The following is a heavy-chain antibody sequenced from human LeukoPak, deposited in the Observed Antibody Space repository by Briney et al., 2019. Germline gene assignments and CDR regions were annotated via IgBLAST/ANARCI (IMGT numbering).Heavy chain of an antibody. CDR3: ARMGGSNWNREINWFDP. V-gene: IGHV3-30*04. J-gene: IGHJ5*02. D-gene: IGHD1-1*01. CDR1: GFTFSSHA. Sequence: GGSLRLSCAASGFTFSSHAMSWVRQAPGKGLEWVSFIHVDANEIYYADSVKGRFTISRDSSKNTLHLQMNSLRPDDTAVYYCARMGGSNWNREINWFDPWGQGTLVTVSS. CDR2: IHVDANEI.